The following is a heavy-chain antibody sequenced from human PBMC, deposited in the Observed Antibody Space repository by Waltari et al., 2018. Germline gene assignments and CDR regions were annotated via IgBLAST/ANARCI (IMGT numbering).Heavy chain of an antibody. CDR1: GGSFSTYG. V-gene: IGHV1-69*01. Sequence: QVQLVQSGAEVRKPGSSVKVSCKVSGGSFSTYGISWVRQAPGHGLEWMGGINPRFGTSNSPQRFHDRGTITADESTNTAYMELNNLRSEDTAVYYCARDRGDLVVVVAATRLQGHYYGLDVWGQGTTVTVSS. CDR2: INPRFGTS. CDR3: ARDRGDLVVVVAATRLQGHYYGLDV. J-gene: IGHJ6*02. D-gene: IGHD2-15*01.